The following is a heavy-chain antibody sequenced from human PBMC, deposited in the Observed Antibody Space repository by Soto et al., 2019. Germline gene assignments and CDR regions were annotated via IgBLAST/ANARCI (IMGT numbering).Heavy chain of an antibody. Sequence: EVQLVESGGGLVQPGRSLRLSCEASGFTFDDYAMHWVRQAPGKGLEWVSGISWNSGSIGYADSVKGRFTISRDNAKNSLYLQMNSQRAEDTAFYYCAKDMRAVAGMGNAFDIWGQGTMVTVSS. D-gene: IGHD6-19*01. CDR2: ISWNSGSI. V-gene: IGHV3-9*01. CDR3: AKDMRAVAGMGNAFDI. J-gene: IGHJ3*02. CDR1: GFTFDDYA.